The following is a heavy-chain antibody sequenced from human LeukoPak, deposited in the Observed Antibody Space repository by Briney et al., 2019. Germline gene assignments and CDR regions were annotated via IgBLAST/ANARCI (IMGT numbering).Heavy chain of an antibody. V-gene: IGHV3-30*03. Sequence: PGGSLRLSCAASGFTFSSYGMHWVRQAPGKGLEWVAVISYDGTYKYYADSVKGRFTISRDNSKNTLFLQMNSLRAEDTAVYYCARAPGYRGFLDYWGQGNLVTVSS. CDR3: ARAPGYRGFLDY. J-gene: IGHJ4*02. CDR2: ISYDGTYK. CDR1: GFTFSSYG. D-gene: IGHD5-18*01.